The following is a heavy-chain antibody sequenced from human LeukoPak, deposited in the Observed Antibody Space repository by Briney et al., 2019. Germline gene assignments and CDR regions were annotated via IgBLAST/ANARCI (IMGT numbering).Heavy chain of an antibody. CDR3: ARDGLSAAIDY. D-gene: IGHD2-2*01. J-gene: IGHJ4*02. Sequence: TGGSLRLSCAASGFTFSSYWMSWVRQAPGKGLEWVANIKQDGSEKYYADSVKGRFTISRDNAKNSLYLQMNSLGAEDTAVYYCARDGLSAAIDYWGQGTLVTVSS. CDR2: IKQDGSEK. CDR1: GFTFSSYW. V-gene: IGHV3-7*01.